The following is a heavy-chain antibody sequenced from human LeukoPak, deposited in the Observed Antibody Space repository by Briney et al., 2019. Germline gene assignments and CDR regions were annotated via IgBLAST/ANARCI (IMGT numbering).Heavy chain of an antibody. CDR3: AKSTLPLVVVIAIDY. CDR1: GFTFSSYA. V-gene: IGHV3-43D*03. J-gene: IGHJ4*02. D-gene: IGHD2-21*01. CDR2: ISWDGGST. Sequence: PGGSLRLSCAASGFTFSSYAMSWVRQAPGKGLEWVSLISWDGGSTYYADSVKGRFTISRDNSKNSLYLQMNSLRAEDTALYYCAKSTLPLVVVIAIDYWGQGTLVTVSS.